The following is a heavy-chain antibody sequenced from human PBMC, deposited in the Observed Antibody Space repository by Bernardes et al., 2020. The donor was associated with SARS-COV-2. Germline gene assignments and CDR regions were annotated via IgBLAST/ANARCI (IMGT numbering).Heavy chain of an antibody. V-gene: IGHV1-69*06. CDR1: GGTFSSYA. CDR2: IIPIFGTA. CDR3: AIYYYDSSGYAH. D-gene: IGHD3-22*01. J-gene: IGHJ4*02. Sequence: SVKVSCKASGGTFSSYAISWVRQAPGQGLEWMGGIIPIFGTANYAQKFQGRVTITADKSTSTAYMELSSLRSEDTAVYYCAIYYYDSSGYAHWGQGTLVTVSS.